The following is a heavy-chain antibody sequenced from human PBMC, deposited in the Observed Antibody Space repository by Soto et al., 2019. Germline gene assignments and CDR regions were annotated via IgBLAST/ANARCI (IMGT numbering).Heavy chain of an antibody. Sequence: SETLSLTCTVSGGSISSGGYYWSWIRQHPGKGLEWIGYIYYSGSTYYNPPLKSRVTISVDTSKNQFSLKLSSVTAADTAVYYCARDSAYGGGDCYPGAFDIWGQGTMVTVSS. V-gene: IGHV4-31*03. D-gene: IGHD2-21*02. CDR1: GGSISSGGYY. CDR2: IYYSGST. J-gene: IGHJ3*02. CDR3: ARDSAYGGGDCYPGAFDI.